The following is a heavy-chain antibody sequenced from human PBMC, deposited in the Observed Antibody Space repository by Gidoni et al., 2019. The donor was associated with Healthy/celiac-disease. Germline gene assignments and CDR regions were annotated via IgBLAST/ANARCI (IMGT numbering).Heavy chain of an antibody. Sequence: RQSGPGMVKPSETLSLTCTVSGGSISSYYWTWIRQPPGKGLEWIGYIYYSGSTHYNPSLKSRVTISVDTSKNQFSLKLSSVTAADTAVYYCARTRYSSSSGGAFDIWGQGTMVTVSS. CDR3: ARTRYSSSSGGAFDI. V-gene: IGHV4-59*08. CDR2: IYYSGST. CDR1: GGSISSYY. D-gene: IGHD6-13*01. J-gene: IGHJ3*02.